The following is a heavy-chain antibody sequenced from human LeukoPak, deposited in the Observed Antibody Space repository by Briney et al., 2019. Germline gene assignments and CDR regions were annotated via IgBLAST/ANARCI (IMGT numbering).Heavy chain of an antibody. CDR3: TKRNSGDSPKSTFDD. V-gene: IGHV3-23*01. D-gene: IGHD2-15*01. CDR1: GFTFSSYA. CDR2: ISGSGGST. J-gene: IGHJ4*02. Sequence: TGGSLRLSCAASGFTFSSYAMSWVRQAPGKGLEWVSAISGSGGSTYYADSVKRRFTISRDNSNNTLYQEMNILRAEHRAVYYCTKRNSGDSPKSTFDDWGQGTLVTVSS.